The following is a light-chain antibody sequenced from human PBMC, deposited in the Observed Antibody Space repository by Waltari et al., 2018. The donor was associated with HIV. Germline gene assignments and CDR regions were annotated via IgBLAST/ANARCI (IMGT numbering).Light chain of an antibody. CDR3: QQYGSSPVT. J-gene: IGKJ2*01. CDR2: GAS. V-gene: IGKV3-20*01. Sequence: EIVLTQSPGTLSLSPGERATLSCRASQRVSSSYLARYQQKPGQAPRLLIYGASSRATGIPDRSSGSGSGTDLTLTISRLEPEDFAVYYCQQYGSSPVTFGQGTKLEIK. CDR1: QRVSSSY.